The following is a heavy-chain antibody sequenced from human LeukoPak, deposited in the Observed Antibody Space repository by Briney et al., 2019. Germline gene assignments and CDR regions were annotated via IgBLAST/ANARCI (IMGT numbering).Heavy chain of an antibody. CDR1: GYTLTELS. CDR3: ATGGVNHDYGDYAFLEYYMDV. CDR2: FDPEDGET. J-gene: IGHJ6*03. V-gene: IGHV1-24*01. D-gene: IGHD4-17*01. Sequence: ASVKVSCKVSGYTLTELSMHWVRQAPGKGLEWVGGFDPEDGETIYAQKFQGRVTMTEDTSTDTAYMELSSLRSEDTAVYYCATGGVNHDYGDYAFLEYYMDVWGKGTTVTVSS.